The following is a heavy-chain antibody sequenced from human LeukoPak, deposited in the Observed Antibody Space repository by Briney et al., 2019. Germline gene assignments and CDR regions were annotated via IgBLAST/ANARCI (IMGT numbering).Heavy chain of an antibody. CDR2: INHSGST. Sequence: SETLSLTCAVYGGSFSGYYWSWLRQPPGKGLEWIGEINHSGSTNYNPSLKSRVTISVDTSKNQFSLKLSSVTAADTAVYYCARVPTQLAGVDYWGQGTLVTVSS. V-gene: IGHV4-34*01. CDR1: GGSFSGYY. CDR3: ARVPTQLAGVDY. D-gene: IGHD6-6*01. J-gene: IGHJ4*02.